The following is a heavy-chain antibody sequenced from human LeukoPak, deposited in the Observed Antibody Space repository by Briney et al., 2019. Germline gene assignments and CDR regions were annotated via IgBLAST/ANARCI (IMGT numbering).Heavy chain of an antibody. CDR3: ARAAGYCSGGTCLYYFDY. D-gene: IGHD2-15*01. Sequence: GASVKVSCKTSGYIFTDYYMHWVRQAPGQGLEWMGRIIANSGGTNYAQKFQGRVSLTRDTSISTAYMELSRLRSDDTAVYYCARAAGYCSGGTCLYYFDYWGQGTLVTVSS. CDR2: IIANSGGT. V-gene: IGHV1-2*06. CDR1: GYIFTDYY. J-gene: IGHJ4*02.